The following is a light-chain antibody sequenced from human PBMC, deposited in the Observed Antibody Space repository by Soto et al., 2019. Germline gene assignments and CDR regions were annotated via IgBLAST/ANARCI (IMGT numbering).Light chain of an antibody. V-gene: IGLV2-8*01. J-gene: IGLJ1*01. Sequence: QSALTQPPSASGSPGQSATISCTGTNRDVGTHNYVSWYQQYPGKAPKLLIYDVVKRPSGIPHRFSGSKSGNTASLTVSGLQADDEADYYCFSYAGGSNFVFGTGTKSPS. CDR1: NRDVGTHNY. CDR2: DVV. CDR3: FSYAGGSNFV.